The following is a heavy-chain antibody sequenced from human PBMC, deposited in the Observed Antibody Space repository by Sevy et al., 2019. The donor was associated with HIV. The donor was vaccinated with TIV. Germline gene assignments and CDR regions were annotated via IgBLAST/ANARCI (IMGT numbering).Heavy chain of an antibody. J-gene: IGHJ1*01. Sequence: GGSLRLSCTVSGFIFSNFAMHWVRQAPGKGLEWVAVTSYDGSHKYYADSVKGRFTVSRDNSRNILSLEMSSLRRDDTAVHYCARGENDDEFFQYWGQGTLVTVSS. D-gene: IGHD1-26*01. CDR1: GFIFSNFA. V-gene: IGHV3-30*04. CDR2: TSYDGSHK. CDR3: ARGENDDEFFQY.